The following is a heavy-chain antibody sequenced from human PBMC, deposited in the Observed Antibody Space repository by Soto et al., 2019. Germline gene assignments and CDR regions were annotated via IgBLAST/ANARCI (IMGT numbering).Heavy chain of an antibody. CDR3: AATIQLWLDY. CDR2: ISYDGSNK. Sequence: QVQLVESGGGVVQPGRSLRLSCAASGFTFSSYGMHWVRQAPGKGLEWVAVISYDGSNKYYADSVKGRFTISRDNSKNTLYLQMNSLRAEDTAVYYCAATIQLWLDYWGQGTLVTVSS. J-gene: IGHJ4*02. V-gene: IGHV3-30*03. CDR1: GFTFSSYG. D-gene: IGHD5-18*01.